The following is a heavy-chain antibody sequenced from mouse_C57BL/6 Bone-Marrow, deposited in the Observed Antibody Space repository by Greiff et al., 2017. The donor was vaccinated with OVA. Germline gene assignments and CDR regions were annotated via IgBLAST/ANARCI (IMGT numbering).Heavy chain of an antibody. CDR2: IHPNSGST. J-gene: IGHJ4*01. Sequence: QVQLQQPGAELVKPGASVKLSCKASGYTFTSYWMHWVKQRPGQGLEWIGMIHPNSGSTNYNEKFKSKATLPVDKSSSTAYRQLSILTAEDSAVYYCARAHYYGSGDYWGQGTSVTVSS. D-gene: IGHD1-1*01. CDR1: GYTFTSYW. CDR3: ARAHYYGSGDY. V-gene: IGHV1-64*01.